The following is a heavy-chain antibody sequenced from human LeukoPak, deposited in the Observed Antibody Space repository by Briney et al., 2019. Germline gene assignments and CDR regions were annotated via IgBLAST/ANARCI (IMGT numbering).Heavy chain of an antibody. CDR1: GYTFTSYG. Sequence: GAAVKVSCKASGYTFTSYGISWVRQAPGQGLEWMGWISAYNGNTNYLHKLQSRVTMTTDTSTNPASLELRSMRSDDTAVYYCARDFPYGVNNWFDSWGQGTLVTVSS. J-gene: IGHJ5*01. D-gene: IGHD4-17*01. CDR3: ARDFPYGVNNWFDS. V-gene: IGHV1-18*01. CDR2: ISAYNGNT.